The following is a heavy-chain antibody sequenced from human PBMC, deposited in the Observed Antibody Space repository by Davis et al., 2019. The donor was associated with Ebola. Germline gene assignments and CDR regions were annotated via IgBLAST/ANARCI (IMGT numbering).Heavy chain of an antibody. CDR1: VGSFLIPP. J-gene: IGHJ4*02. V-gene: IGHV1-69*13. Sequence: SVTVSCTTSVGSFLIPPISWLRQAPRQGLEWMGGIIPIFDTPHYAQKFQGRITITADASTSTAYMELSSLRSEDTATYFCARDFDGGNYYFDYWGPGTPVTVSS. CDR2: IIPIFDTP. D-gene: IGHD3-9*01. CDR3: ARDFDGGNYYFDY.